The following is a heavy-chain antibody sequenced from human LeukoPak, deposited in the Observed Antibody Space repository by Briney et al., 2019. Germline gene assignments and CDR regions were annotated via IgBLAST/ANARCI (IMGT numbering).Heavy chain of an antibody. D-gene: IGHD3-22*01. CDR1: GFTVSSNY. J-gene: IGHJ4*02. V-gene: IGHV3-66*01. Sequence: PGGSLGLSCAASGFTVSSNYMSWVRQAPGKGLEWVSVIYSDGRSYYADSVKGRFTISRDNSKNTLYLQMNSLRAEDTALYYCARESNSGYYLSYWGQGTLVAVSS. CDR2: IYSDGRS. CDR3: ARESNSGYYLSY.